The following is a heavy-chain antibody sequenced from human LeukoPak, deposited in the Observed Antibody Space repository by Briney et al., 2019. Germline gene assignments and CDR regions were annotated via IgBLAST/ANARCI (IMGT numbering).Heavy chain of an antibody. J-gene: IGHJ4*02. CDR1: GGSISSSSYY. D-gene: IGHD6-13*01. CDR3: ARRGERQQLPPDY. V-gene: IGHV4-39*01. CDR2: IYYSGST. Sequence: SETLSLTCTVSGGSISSSSYYWGWIRQPPGKGLEWIGSIYYSGSTYCNPSLKSRVTISVDTSKNQFSLKLSSVTAADTAVYYCARRGERQQLPPDYWGQGTLVTVSS.